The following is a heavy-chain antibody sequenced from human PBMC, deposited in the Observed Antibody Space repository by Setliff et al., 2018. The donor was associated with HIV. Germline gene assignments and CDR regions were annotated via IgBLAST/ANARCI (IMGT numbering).Heavy chain of an antibody. CDR1: GYSFSSYW. Sequence: GESLKISCKGSGYSFSSYWIGWVRQMPGKGMEWMGIIYPGDSDTRNSPSFKGQVTISADKSTSTAYLQWSSLKALYTAIYYCARPTNYSYGMDVWGQGTTVTVSS. J-gene: IGHJ6*02. CDR2: IYPGDSDT. V-gene: IGHV5-51*01. CDR3: ARPTNYSYGMDV.